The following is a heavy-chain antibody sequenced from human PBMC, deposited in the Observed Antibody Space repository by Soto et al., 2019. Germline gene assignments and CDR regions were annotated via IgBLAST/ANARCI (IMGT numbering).Heavy chain of an antibody. CDR1: GGSISSYY. J-gene: IGHJ6*02. V-gene: IGHV4-59*08. D-gene: IGHD5-18*01. CDR2: IYYSGST. CDR3: AGQYSFGSYGMDV. Sequence: SETLSLTYTVSGGSISSYYWSWIRQPPVKGLEWIGYIYYSGSTNYNPSLKSRVTISVDTSKNQFSLKLSSVTAADTAVYYCAGQYSFGSYGMDVWGQGTTVTVS.